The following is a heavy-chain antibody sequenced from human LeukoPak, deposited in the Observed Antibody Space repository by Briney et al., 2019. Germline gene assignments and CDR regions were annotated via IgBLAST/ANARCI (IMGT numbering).Heavy chain of an antibody. J-gene: IGHJ4*02. Sequence: SETLSLTCAVSGGSISSGNWWSWVRQPPGKGLEWIGEVHLDGRTNYNPSLKSRLIMSVDLPENHISLKLTSVTAADTAVYYCAREGGFYRPLDYSGQGTLVTVSS. D-gene: IGHD3-3*01. CDR3: AREGGFYRPLDY. CDR2: VHLDGRT. V-gene: IGHV4-4*02. CDR1: GGSISSGNW.